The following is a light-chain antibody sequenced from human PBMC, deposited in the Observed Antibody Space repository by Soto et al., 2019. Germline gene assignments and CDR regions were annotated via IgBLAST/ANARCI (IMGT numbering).Light chain of an antibody. CDR3: QQRSNWPQT. V-gene: IGKV3D-20*02. CDR2: DAS. J-gene: IGKJ1*01. CDR1: QYVSSSY. Sequence: EIVLTQSPGTLSLSPGERATLSCRASQYVSSSYLAWYQQKPGQAPRLLIYDASTRATGIPARFSGSGSGTDFTLTISSLEPEDFAVYYCQQRSNWPQTFGQGTKVDIK.